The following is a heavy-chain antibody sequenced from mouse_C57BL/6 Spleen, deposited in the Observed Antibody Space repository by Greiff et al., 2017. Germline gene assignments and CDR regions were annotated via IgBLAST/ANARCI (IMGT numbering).Heavy chain of an antibody. J-gene: IGHJ4*01. Sequence: VQLQQPGAELVRPGTSVKLSCKASGYTFTSYWMHWVKQRPGQGLEWIGVIDPSDSYTNYNQKFKGKATLTVDTSSSTAYMQLSSLTSEDSAVYYCAATVVAYYYAMDYWGQGTSVTVSS. CDR2: IDPSDSYT. D-gene: IGHD1-1*01. V-gene: IGHV1-59*01. CDR1: GYTFTSYW. CDR3: AATVVAYYYAMDY.